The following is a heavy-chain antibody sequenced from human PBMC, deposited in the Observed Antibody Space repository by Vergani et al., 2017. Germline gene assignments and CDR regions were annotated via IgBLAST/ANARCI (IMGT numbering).Heavy chain of an antibody. V-gene: IGHV1-46*01. CDR2: ITPGGST. CDR3: ARVLHVTGPICYYYGMDV. D-gene: IGHD2-21*02. CDR1: GYTFTNHH. Sequence: VQLVQSGTEVKKPGASVKIACKTSGYTFTNHHLHWVRQAPGQGLEWMGIITPGGSTDYGPKFQGRATLTRDTSTRTVYMELSRLGSDDTAVYYCARVLHVTGPICYYYGMDVWGQGTTVTVSS. J-gene: IGHJ6*02.